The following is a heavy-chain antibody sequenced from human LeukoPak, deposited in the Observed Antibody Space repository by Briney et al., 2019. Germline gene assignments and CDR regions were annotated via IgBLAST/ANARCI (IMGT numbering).Heavy chain of an antibody. J-gene: IGHJ3*02. CDR2: IYSGGST. V-gene: IGHV3-66*01. Sequence: PGGSLRLSCAASGFTISSNYMSWVRQAPGKGLEWVSVIYSGGSTYYADSVKGRFTISRDNSKNTLYLQMNSLRAEDTAVYYCAREGRYFDWLLDAFDIWGQGTMATVSS. CDR3: AREGRYFDWLLDAFDI. D-gene: IGHD3-9*01. CDR1: GFTISSNY.